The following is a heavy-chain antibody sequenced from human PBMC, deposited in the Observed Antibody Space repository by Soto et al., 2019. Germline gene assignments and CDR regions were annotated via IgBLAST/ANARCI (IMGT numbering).Heavy chain of an antibody. D-gene: IGHD6-19*01. J-gene: IGHJ3*02. CDR3: AKDLAPVAGPHDAFDI. CDR1: GFPFSRYA. V-gene: IGHV3-23*01. CDR2: ISASGGST. Sequence: PGGSLRVSCAASGFPFSRYAMSCVRHAPGKGLEWVSAISASGGSTYYADSVKGRFTISRDNSKNTLYLQMNSLRAEDTAVYYCAKDLAPVAGPHDAFDIWGQGTMVTVSS.